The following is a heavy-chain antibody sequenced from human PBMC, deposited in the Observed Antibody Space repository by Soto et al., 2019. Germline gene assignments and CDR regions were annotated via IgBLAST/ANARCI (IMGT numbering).Heavy chain of an antibody. J-gene: IGHJ4*02. CDR2: ISGDGTSI. CDR3: VKAVGPTAPSSRIFDY. V-gene: IGHV3-23*01. Sequence: LESGGGLVQPGGSLRLSCAASGFTFTNCAMSWVRQAPEKGLEWVSIISGDGTSIYYADSVKGRFTISRDNSKNTLYLQMSSLRADDTAVYYCVKAVGPTAPSSRIFDYWGQGTLVTVSS. CDR1: GFTFTNCA. D-gene: IGHD1-26*01.